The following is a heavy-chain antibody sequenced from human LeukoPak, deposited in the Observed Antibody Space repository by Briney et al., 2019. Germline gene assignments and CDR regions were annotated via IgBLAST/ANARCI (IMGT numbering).Heavy chain of an antibody. J-gene: IGHJ4*02. V-gene: IGHV3-11*06. Sequence: GGSLRLSCAASGFTCSDYYMSWIRQAPGKGLEWVSYISSSSSDRTYAVSVKGGFTISRENAKTTLYLQMNSLRAEDTAVYYCARDHSGSYKYYFDYWGQGTLVTVSS. CDR1: GFTCSDYY. D-gene: IGHD1-26*01. CDR2: ISSSSSDR. CDR3: ARDHSGSYKYYFDY.